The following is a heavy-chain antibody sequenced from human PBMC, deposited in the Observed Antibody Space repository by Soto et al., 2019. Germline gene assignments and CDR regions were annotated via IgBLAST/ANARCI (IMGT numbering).Heavy chain of an antibody. V-gene: IGHV1-18*04. Sequence: QVQLVQSGAEVKKPGASVKVSCKSSGYTFTSYGISWVRQAPGQGLEWMGWSSAYNGNTNYAQKLQGRGTMTTGTSTSTADMEVRSLSSDEQAVYCCARGDYDILAGYPSTSDYWGEGTLVTVSS. CDR2: SSAYNGNT. J-gene: IGHJ4*02. CDR3: ARGDYDILAGYPSTSDY. CDR1: GYTFTSYG. D-gene: IGHD3-9*01.